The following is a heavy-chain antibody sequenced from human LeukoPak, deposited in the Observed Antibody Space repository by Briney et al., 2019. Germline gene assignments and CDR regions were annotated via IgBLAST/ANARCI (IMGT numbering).Heavy chain of an antibody. J-gene: IGHJ4*02. CDR2: ITSSSTI. V-gene: IGHV3-48*02. Sequence: GGSLRLSCAASGFTFTSYSMNWVRQAPGKGLEWVSHITSSSTIYYADSVKGRFAISRDNAKNSLYLQMNSLRDEDTAVYYCARRFDSWGQGTLVTVSS. CDR3: ARRFDS. CDR1: GFTFTSYS.